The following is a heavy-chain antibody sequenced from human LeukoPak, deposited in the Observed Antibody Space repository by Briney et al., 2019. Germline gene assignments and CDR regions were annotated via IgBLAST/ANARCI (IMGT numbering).Heavy chain of an antibody. D-gene: IGHD2-2*01. Sequence: ASVKVSCKASGYTFTGYYMHWVRQSPGQGLEWMGWINPNSGGTNYAQKFQGRVTMTRDTSISTAYMELSRLRSDDTAVYYCARGDSDPIEYQLLFWFDPWGQGTLVTVSS. J-gene: IGHJ5*02. CDR1: GYTFTGYY. CDR3: ARGDSDPIEYQLLFWFDP. V-gene: IGHV1-2*02. CDR2: INPNSGGT.